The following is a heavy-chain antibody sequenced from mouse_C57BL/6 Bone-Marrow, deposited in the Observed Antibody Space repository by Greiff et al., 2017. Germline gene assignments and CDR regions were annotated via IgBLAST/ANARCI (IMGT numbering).Heavy chain of an antibody. Sequence: QVQLQQSGAELAKPGASVKLSCKASGYTFTSYWMHWVKQRPGQGLEWIGYINPSSGYTKSNQKFKDKATLTADKSSSTAYMQLSSLTYEDSAVYYCAEGSSGFAWFAYWGQGTLVTVSA. CDR3: AEGSSGFAWFAY. CDR1: GYTFTSYW. D-gene: IGHD3-2*02. J-gene: IGHJ3*01. V-gene: IGHV1-7*01. CDR2: INPSSGYT.